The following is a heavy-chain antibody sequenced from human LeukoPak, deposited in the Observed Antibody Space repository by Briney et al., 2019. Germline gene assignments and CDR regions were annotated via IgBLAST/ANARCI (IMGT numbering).Heavy chain of an antibody. CDR3: AREISGGGFSSE. CDR2: INHSGST. CDR1: GGSFSVYS. J-gene: IGHJ2*01. V-gene: IGHV4-34*01. D-gene: IGHD2-15*01. Sequence: PSETLSLTCAVYGGSFSVYSWSWIRQPPGKGLEWIGEINHSGSTNYNPSLKGRVTISVDTSKNQFSLKLSSVTAAGTAVYYCAREISGGGFSSEWGRGTLVTVSS.